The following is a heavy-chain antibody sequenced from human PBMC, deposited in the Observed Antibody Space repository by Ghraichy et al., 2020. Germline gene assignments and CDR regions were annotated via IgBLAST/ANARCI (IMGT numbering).Heavy chain of an antibody. CDR3: AKDEISGYRRRLDP. V-gene: IGHV3-23*01. Sequence: WGSLRLSCAASGFTLTSAAMSWVRQAPGKRLEWVSAISDRGDQKYYADSVEGRFTISRASSRNTVYLEMHSLRVEDTAVYYCAKDEISGYRRRLDPWGPGTLVTVSS. CDR1: GFTLTSAA. CDR2: ISDRGDQK. D-gene: IGHD5-18*01. J-gene: IGHJ5*02.